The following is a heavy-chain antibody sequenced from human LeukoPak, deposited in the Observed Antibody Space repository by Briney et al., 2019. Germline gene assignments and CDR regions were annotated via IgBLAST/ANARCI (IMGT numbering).Heavy chain of an antibody. D-gene: IGHD5-18*01. CDR1: GGSISRCGYY. Sequence: SETLSLTCTVSGGSISRCGYYWSCLPQHPGKRLAWIGYIYYSGSTYYNPSLKSRVTISVDTSKNQFSLKLSSVTAADTAVYYCAREEGYSYGLDYWGQGTLVTVSS. J-gene: IGHJ4*02. CDR3: AREEGYSYGLDY. V-gene: IGHV4-31*03. CDR2: IYYSGST.